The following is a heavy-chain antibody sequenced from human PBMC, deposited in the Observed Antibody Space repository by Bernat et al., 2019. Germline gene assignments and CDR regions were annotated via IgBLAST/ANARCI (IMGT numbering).Heavy chain of an antibody. J-gene: IGHJ6*02. Sequence: EVQLLESGGGLVQPGGSLRLSCAASGFTFSSYAMSWVRQAPGKGLEWVSAISGSGGSTYYADSVKGRFTISRDNSKNTLYLQMNSLRAEDTAVYYCAKGTRRVATIFPRDYYYYYGMDVWGQGTTVTVSS. V-gene: IGHV3-23*01. CDR2: ISGSGGST. CDR3: AKGTRRVATIFPRDYYYYYGMDV. D-gene: IGHD5-12*01. CDR1: GFTFSSYA.